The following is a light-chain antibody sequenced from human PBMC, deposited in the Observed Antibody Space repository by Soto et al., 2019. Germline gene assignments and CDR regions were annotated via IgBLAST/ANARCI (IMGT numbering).Light chain of an antibody. CDR3: QQRRTWPPLT. CDR2: HAS. Sequence: EIVLTQSPATLSLSPGERATLSCRASQSVSNFLAWYQQKPGQAPRLLIYHASTRATGIPARFSGSGSGTDFALTISSLEPEDFAVYYCQQRRTWPPLTFGGGTKVEIK. V-gene: IGKV3-11*01. CDR1: QSVSNF. J-gene: IGKJ4*01.